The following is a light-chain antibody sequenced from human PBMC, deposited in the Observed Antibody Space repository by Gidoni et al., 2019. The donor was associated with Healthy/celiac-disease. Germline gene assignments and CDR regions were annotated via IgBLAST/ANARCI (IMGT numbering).Light chain of an antibody. Sequence: IVLTQSPGTLSLSPGERATLSCRASQSVSSSYLAWYQQKPGQAPRLLIYGESSRATGIPDRFSGSGSGTDFTLTISRLEPEDFAVYYCQQYGSSPTFGQGTKLEIK. J-gene: IGKJ2*01. V-gene: IGKV3-20*01. CDR1: QSVSSSY. CDR3: QQYGSSPT. CDR2: GES.